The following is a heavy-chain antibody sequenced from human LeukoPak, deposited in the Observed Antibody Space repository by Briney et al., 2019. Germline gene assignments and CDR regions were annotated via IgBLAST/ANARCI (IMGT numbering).Heavy chain of an antibody. CDR3: VKPPILGARGY. J-gene: IGHJ4*02. D-gene: IGHD1-26*01. Sequence: GGSLRLSCAASEFTFSNYAMSWVRQAPGKGLEWVSGISGSGDSTNYADSVKGRFTISRDNSKNTLYLQMNSLRAEDTAVYYCVKPPILGARGYWGQGTLVTVSP. CDR2: ISGSGDST. CDR1: EFTFSNYA. V-gene: IGHV3-23*01.